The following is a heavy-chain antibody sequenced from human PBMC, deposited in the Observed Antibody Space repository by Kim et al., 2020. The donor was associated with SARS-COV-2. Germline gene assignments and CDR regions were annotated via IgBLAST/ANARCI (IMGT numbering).Heavy chain of an antibody. CDR2: INHSGST. CDR1: GGSFSGYY. J-gene: IGHJ1*01. Sequence: SETLSLTCAVYGGSFSGYYWSWIRQPPGKGLEWIGEINHSGSTNYNPSLKSRVTISVDTSKNQFSLKLSSVTAADTAVYYCARSQRWREYFQHWGQGTLVTVSS. CDR3: ARSQRWREYFQH. V-gene: IGHV4-34*01. D-gene: IGHD3-3*01.